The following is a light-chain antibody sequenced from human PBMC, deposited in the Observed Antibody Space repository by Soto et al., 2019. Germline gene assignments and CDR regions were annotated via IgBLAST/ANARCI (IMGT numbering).Light chain of an antibody. J-gene: IGKJ5*01. CDR3: QQYTGPPTT. V-gene: IGKV3-20*01. CDR1: LTVSSNY. CDR2: GAS. Sequence: EIILTQSPDTLSLSPGEIATLSCRASLTVSSNYLAWCQQRPGQAPRLLIYGASTRAAGIPDRFSGSGSGTDFTLTITRLEPEDSAVYFCQQYTGPPTTFGQGTRLEI.